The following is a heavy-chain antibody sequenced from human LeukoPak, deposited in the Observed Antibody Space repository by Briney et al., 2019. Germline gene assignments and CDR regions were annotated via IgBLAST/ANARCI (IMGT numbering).Heavy chain of an antibody. CDR3: TRVFVGDEYSSSGY. Sequence: GGSPRLSCAASGFTFSRYYMHWVRQAPGKGLVWVSRINSDGGSTTYADSVKGRFTISRDNAKNTLYLQMNSLKVEDTAVYYCTRVFVGDEYSSSGYWGQGTLVTVSS. CDR1: GFTFSRYY. CDR2: INSDGGST. J-gene: IGHJ4*02. D-gene: IGHD6-13*01. V-gene: IGHV3-74*01.